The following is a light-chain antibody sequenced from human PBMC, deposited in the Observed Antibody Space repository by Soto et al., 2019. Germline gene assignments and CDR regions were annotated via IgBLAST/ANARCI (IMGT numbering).Light chain of an antibody. Sequence: EIVMTQSPVTLSVSPGERATLSCTASQSVNNNVAWYQQKPGHTPRLLIYSASIGATGTPARFSGSGSGSDFTLTISSLQSEDFAVYYCQQRSNWPIAFGQGTRLEN. J-gene: IGKJ5*01. CDR1: QSVNNN. V-gene: IGKV3-15*01. CDR2: SAS. CDR3: QQRSNWPIA.